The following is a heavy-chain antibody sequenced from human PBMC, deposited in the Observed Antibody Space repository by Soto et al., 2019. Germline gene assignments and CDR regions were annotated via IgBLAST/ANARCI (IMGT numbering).Heavy chain of an antibody. Sequence: EPGGGLVKPGGSLRLSCAASGFTFSSYSMNWVRQAPGKGLEWVSSISSSSSYIYYADSVKGRFTISRDNAKNSLYLQMNSLRAEDTAVYYCASHPRDSSGYWYYFDYWGQGTLVTVSS. J-gene: IGHJ4*02. CDR2: ISSSSSYI. CDR3: ASHPRDSSGYWYYFDY. D-gene: IGHD3-22*01. V-gene: IGHV3-21*01. CDR1: GFTFSSYS.